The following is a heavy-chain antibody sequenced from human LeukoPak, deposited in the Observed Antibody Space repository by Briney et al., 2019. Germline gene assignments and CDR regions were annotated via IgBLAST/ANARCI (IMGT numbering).Heavy chain of an antibody. V-gene: IGHV3-23*01. CDR1: GFMFSQHT. CDR3: AREPNYSHYFMDV. CDR2: ISGSGDAT. D-gene: IGHD4-11*01. Sequence: GGSLRLSCAVSGFMFSQHTMSWVRQAPGKSLEWVSSISGSGDATRYADSVMGRFTISRDNAKNTLSLQMNSLRAEDTAVYYCAREPNYSHYFMDVWGKGTTVTVSS. J-gene: IGHJ6*03.